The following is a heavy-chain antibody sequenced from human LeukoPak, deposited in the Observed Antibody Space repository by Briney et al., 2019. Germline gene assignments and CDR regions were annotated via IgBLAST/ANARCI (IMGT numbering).Heavy chain of an antibody. CDR2: ISAYNGNT. V-gene: IGHV1-18*01. J-gene: IGHJ6*03. CDR1: GYTFTIYG. Sequence: ASVKVSCKASGYTFTIYGISWVRQAPGQGLEWMGWISAYNGNTKYAQKLQGRVTMTTDTSTSTAYMELRSLRSDDTAVYYCARDGYYDSSGYDYYSYMDVWGKGTTVTVSS. D-gene: IGHD3-22*01. CDR3: ARDGYYDSSGYDYYSYMDV.